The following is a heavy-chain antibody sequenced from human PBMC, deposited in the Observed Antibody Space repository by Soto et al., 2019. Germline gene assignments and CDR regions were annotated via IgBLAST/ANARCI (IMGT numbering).Heavy chain of an antibody. Sequence: SETLSLTCTVSGGSISSYDWSWIRQPPGKGLEWIGYIYYSGSTNYNPSLKSRVTISVDTSKNQFSLKLSSVTAADTAVYYCARMKYDFWSGYFHYWGQGTLVTVSS. CDR1: GGSISSYD. V-gene: IGHV4-59*01. CDR3: ARMKYDFWSGYFHY. J-gene: IGHJ4*02. D-gene: IGHD3-3*01. CDR2: IYYSGST.